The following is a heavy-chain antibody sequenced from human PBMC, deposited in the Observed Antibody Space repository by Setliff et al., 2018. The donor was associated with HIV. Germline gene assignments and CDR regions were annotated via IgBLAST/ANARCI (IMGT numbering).Heavy chain of an antibody. D-gene: IGHD3-9*01. J-gene: IGHJ2*01. Sequence: GGSLRLSCAASGFTFSNAWMSWVRQAPGKGLEWVGRIKSKTDGGTTDYAAPVKGRFTISRDDSKNTLYLQMNSLKTEDTAVYYCVGHYYDPLTGYYVWFFDVWGRGTLVTVSS. CDR3: VGHYYDPLTGYYVWFFDV. V-gene: IGHV3-15*01. CDR2: IKSKTDGGTT. CDR1: GFTFSNAW.